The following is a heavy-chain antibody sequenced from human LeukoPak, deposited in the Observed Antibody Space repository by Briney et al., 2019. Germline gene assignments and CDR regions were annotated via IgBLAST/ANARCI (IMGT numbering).Heavy chain of an antibody. CDR3: ARDPRPSYDSSDYYYPGDY. V-gene: IGHV1-46*01. CDR2: INPSGGSK. Sequence: ASVKVSCKASGYTFTSYYMHWVRQAPGQGLEWMAIINPSGGSKNYAQKFQGRVTMTRDTSTSTVYMELTSLRTEDTAVYYCARDPRPSYDSSDYYYPGDYWGQGTLVTVSS. J-gene: IGHJ4*02. D-gene: IGHD3-22*01. CDR1: GYTFTSYY.